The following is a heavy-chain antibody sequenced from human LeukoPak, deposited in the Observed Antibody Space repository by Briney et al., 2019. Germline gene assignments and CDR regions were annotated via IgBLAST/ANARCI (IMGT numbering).Heavy chain of an antibody. CDR1: EYTFTSYA. CDR3: ARDNGGANDAFDI. V-gene: IGHV7-4-1*01. Sequence: ASVKVSCKASEYTFTSYAMNWVRQAPGQGLEWMGWINTNTGNPTYAQGFTGRFVFSLDTSVSTAYLQIGNLKAEDTALYYCARDNGGANDAFDIWGQGTMVTVSS. J-gene: IGHJ3*02. CDR2: INTNTGNP. D-gene: IGHD4-23*01.